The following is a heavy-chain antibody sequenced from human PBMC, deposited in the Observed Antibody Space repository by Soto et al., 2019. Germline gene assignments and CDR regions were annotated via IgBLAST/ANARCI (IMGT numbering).Heavy chain of an antibody. Sequence: EVQLVESGGGLVQPGGSLRLSCAASGFTVSSNYMSWVRQAPGKGLEWVSVIYSGGSTYYADSVKGRFTISRHNSKNTLYLQMNSLRAEDTAVYYCARDSGVLRDYYYMDVWGKGTTVTVSS. J-gene: IGHJ6*03. D-gene: IGHD4-17*01. V-gene: IGHV3-53*04. CDR1: GFTVSSNY. CDR3: ARDSGVLRDYYYMDV. CDR2: IYSGGST.